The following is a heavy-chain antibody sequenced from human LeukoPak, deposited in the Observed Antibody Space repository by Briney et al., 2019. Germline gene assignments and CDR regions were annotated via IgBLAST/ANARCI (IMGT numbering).Heavy chain of an antibody. D-gene: IGHD3-10*01. CDR3: ARAPDYGSGSLFDY. Sequence: PSETLSLTCTVSGGSISRHYWSWIRQPPGKGLEWIGYIYYSGSTNYNPSLKSRVTISVDTSKNQFSLKLSSVTAADTAVYYCARAPDYGSGSLFDYWGQGTLVTVSS. J-gene: IGHJ4*02. CDR1: GGSISRHY. V-gene: IGHV4-59*11. CDR2: IYYSGST.